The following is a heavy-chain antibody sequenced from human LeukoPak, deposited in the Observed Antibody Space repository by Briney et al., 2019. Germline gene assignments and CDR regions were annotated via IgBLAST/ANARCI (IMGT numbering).Heavy chain of an antibody. CDR2: INPSGGST. J-gene: IGHJ4*02. V-gene: IGHV1-46*01. D-gene: IGHD3-22*01. CDR3: ARDGKPTMIEYYFDY. CDR1: GYTFTSYY. Sequence: ASVKVSCKASGYTFTSYYMHWVRQAPGQGLEWMGLINPSGGSTSYAQKFQGRVTMTRDTSTSTVYMELSSLRSEDTAVYYCARDGKPTMIEYYFDYWGQGTLVTVSS.